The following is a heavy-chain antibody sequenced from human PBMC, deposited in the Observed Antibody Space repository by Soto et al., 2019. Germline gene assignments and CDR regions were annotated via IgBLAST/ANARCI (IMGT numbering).Heavy chain of an antibody. J-gene: IGHJ6*02. V-gene: IGHV3-15*07. CDR1: GFTFSNAW. D-gene: IGHD6-13*01. CDR3: TTAPYSSSRAYYYYYGMDV. Sequence: GGSLRLSCAASGFTFSNAWMNWVRQAPGKGLEWVGRIKSKTDGGTTDYAAPVKGRFTISGNDSKNTLYLQMNSLKTADTAVYYCTTAPYSSSRAYYYYYGMDVWGQGTTVTVSS. CDR2: IKSKTDGGTT.